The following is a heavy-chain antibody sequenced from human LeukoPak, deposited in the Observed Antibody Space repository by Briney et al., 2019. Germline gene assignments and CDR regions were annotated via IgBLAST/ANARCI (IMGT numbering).Heavy chain of an antibody. D-gene: IGHD5-12*01. Sequence: GESLKISCKGSGYSFTSYWIGWVRQMPGKGLEWMGIIYPGDSDTRYSPSFQGQVTISADKSISTAYLQWSSLKASDTAMYYCARTKGNDNYYYYYYMDVWGKGTTVTVSS. V-gene: IGHV5-51*01. CDR1: GYSFTSYW. CDR3: ARTKGNDNYYYYYYMDV. CDR2: IYPGDSDT. J-gene: IGHJ6*03.